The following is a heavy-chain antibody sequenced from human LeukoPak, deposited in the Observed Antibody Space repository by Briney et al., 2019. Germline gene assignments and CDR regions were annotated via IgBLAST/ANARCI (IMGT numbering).Heavy chain of an antibody. CDR1: GGSISSYY. CDR3: ARSRRVGAIDY. CDR2: LYTSGST. J-gene: IGHJ4*02. V-gene: IGHV4-4*07. Sequence: SETLSLTCTVSGGSISSYYWSWIRQPAGKGLEWLGRLYTSGSTKYDPSLNSRVTISIDTSKNQFSLKLSSVTAADTAVYYCARSRRVGAIDYWGQGTLVTVSS. D-gene: IGHD1-26*01.